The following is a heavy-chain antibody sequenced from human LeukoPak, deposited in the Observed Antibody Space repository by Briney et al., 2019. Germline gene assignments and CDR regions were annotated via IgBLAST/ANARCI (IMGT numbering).Heavy chain of an antibody. J-gene: IGHJ5*02. D-gene: IGHD3-3*01. Sequence: GGSLRLSCAASGFTFSSYAMSWVRQAPGKGLEWVSAISGSGGSTYYADSVKGRFTISRDNSKNTLYLQMNSPRAEDTAVYYCAKGNLRFLESNWFDPWGQGTLVTVSS. V-gene: IGHV3-23*01. CDR3: AKGNLRFLESNWFDP. CDR1: GFTFSSYA. CDR2: ISGSGGST.